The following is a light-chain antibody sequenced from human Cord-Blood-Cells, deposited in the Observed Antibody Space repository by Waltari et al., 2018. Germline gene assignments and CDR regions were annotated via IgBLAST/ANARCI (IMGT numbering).Light chain of an antibody. CDR1: RSDVGGSNY. CDR3: SSYTSSSTLVV. V-gene: IGLV2-14*01. J-gene: IGLJ2*01. Sequence: QSALTQPASVSGSPGQSLTLSCTGTRSDVGGSNYVPWYQQHPGKAPKLMIYEVSNRPSGVSNRFSGSKSGNTASLTISGLQAEDEADYYCSSYTSSSTLVVFGGGTKLTVL. CDR2: EVS.